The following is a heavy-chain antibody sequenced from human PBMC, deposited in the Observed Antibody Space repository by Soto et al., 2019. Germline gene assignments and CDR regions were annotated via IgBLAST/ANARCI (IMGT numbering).Heavy chain of an antibody. D-gene: IGHD3-22*01. CDR3: ARLDYYDVPLADY. CDR2: ISYDGSNK. V-gene: IGHV3-30-3*01. CDR1: GFTFSSYA. Sequence: GSLRLSCAASGFTFSSYAMHWVRQAPGKGLEWVAVISYDGSNKYYADSVKGRFTISRDNSKNTLYLQMNSLRAEDTAVYYCARLDYYDVPLADYWGQGTPVTVSS. J-gene: IGHJ4*02.